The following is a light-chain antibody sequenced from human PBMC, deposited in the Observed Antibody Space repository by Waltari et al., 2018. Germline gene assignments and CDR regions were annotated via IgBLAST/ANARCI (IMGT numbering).Light chain of an antibody. J-gene: IGKJ1*01. CDR3: QHYVRLPVT. CDR2: GAS. CDR1: QSVSRS. V-gene: IGKV3-20*01. Sequence: EIVLTQSPGTLSLSPGERATLSCRASQSVSRSLAWYPQKSCQAPRLLIYGASSRATGVPDMFSGSGSGTDFSLTISRLEPEDFAVYYCQHYVRLPVTFGQGTKVEIK.